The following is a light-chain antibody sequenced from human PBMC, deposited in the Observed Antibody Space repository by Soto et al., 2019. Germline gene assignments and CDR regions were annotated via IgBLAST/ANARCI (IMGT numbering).Light chain of an antibody. CDR2: EVD. CDR1: ISYVCVSNY. J-gene: IGLJ1*01. V-gene: IGLV2-14*01. Sequence: QSVLIQPASVSRSPGHSITISCTGTISYVCVSNYVSWYQHHPHRAPKLLIYEVDHRPSVISNRSSGSKSGNTASLTISGLQAEDEADYYCSSYTSSNTLEVFAFWTKVPVL. CDR3: SSYTSSNTLEV.